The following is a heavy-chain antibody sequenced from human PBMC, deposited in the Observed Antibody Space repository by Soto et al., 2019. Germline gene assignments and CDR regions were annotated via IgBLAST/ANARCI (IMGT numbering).Heavy chain of an antibody. V-gene: IGHV3-30-3*01. CDR1: GFTFSSYA. D-gene: IGHD4-17*01. CDR3: ARDRDDGDYINYYCMDV. Sequence: LRLSCAASGFTFSSYAMHWVRQAPGKGLEWVAVISYDGSNKYYADSVKGRFTISRDNSKNTLYLQMNSLRAEDTAAYYCARDRDDGDYINYYCMDVWAQGTTVTVSS. J-gene: IGHJ6*02. CDR2: ISYDGSNK.